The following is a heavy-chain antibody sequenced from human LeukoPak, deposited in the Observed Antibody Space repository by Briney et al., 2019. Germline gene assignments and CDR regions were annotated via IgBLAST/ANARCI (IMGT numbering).Heavy chain of an antibody. CDR1: GYTFTGYY. J-gene: IGHJ4*02. D-gene: IGHD4-17*01. Sequence: GASVKVSCKASGYTFTGYYMHWVRQAPGQGREWMGWINPNSGGTNYAQKFQGRVTMTRDTSISTAYMELSRLRSDDTAVYYCARVDRTTVTTTPFDYWGQGTLVTVSS. V-gene: IGHV1-2*02. CDR3: ARVDRTTVTTTPFDY. CDR2: INPNSGGT.